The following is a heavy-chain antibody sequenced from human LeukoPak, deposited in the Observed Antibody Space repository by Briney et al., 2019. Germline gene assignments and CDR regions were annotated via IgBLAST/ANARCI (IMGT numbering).Heavy chain of an antibody. V-gene: IGHV3-23*01. D-gene: IGHD6-13*01. J-gene: IGHJ4*02. CDR3: TRIPSSTSSWYYFDY. CDR2: ILVSGGST. Sequence: PGGSLRLSCAASGFSFSSFSMTWVRQAPGKGLKWVSSILVSGGSTYYADSVKGRFTISRDNSKNTLYLQMNSLRAEDTAVYYCTRIPSSTSSWYYFDYWGQGTLVTVSS. CDR1: GFSFSSFS.